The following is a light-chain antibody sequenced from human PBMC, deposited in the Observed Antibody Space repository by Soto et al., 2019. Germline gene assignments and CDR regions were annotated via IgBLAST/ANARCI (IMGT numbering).Light chain of an antibody. V-gene: IGLV4-69*01. J-gene: IGLJ2*01. Sequence: QPVLTQSPSASASLGASVKLTCTLSSGHSSYAIAWHQQQPEKGPRYLMKLNSDGSHSKGDGIPDRFSGSSSGAERYLTISSLQSEDEADYYCQTWGTGIHVFGGGTKLIVL. CDR2: LNSDGSH. CDR1: SGHSSYA. CDR3: QTWGTGIHV.